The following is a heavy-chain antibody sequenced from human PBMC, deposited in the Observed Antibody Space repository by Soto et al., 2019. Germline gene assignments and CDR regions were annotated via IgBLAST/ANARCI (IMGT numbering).Heavy chain of an antibody. V-gene: IGHV1-18*01. D-gene: IGHD1-1*01. CDR1: GYAFTTYG. Sequence: QVHLVQSGAEVKKPGASVKVSCQASGYAFTTYGITWVRQAPGQGLEWMGWISAHNGNTNYAQKLQGRVTVTRDTSTSKAYRELRSLRSDDTAVYYCARGRYGDYWGQGALVTVSS. CDR3: ARGRYGDY. CDR2: ISAHNGNT. J-gene: IGHJ4*02.